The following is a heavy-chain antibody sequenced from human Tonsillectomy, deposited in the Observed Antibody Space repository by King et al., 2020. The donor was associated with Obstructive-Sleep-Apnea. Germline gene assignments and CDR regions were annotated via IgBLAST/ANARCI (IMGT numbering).Heavy chain of an antibody. Sequence: EVQLVESGGGLVQSGRSLRLSCAASGSIVSSDYMIWVLQAPGKGLVWVSIIYSGGSTNYADSVKGRFIISRDNSKKTLYLQMNSLKREDTAVYFCARGEWRPVAGSFDSWGQGTLVTVSS. V-gene: IGHV3-53*04. D-gene: IGHD6-19*01. J-gene: IGHJ4*02. CDR2: IYSGGST. CDR1: GSIVSSDY. CDR3: ARGEWRPVAGSFDS.